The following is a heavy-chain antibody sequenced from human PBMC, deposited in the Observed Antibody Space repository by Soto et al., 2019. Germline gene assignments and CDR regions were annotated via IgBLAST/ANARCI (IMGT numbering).Heavy chain of an antibody. V-gene: IGHV4-39*01. Sequence: QLQLQESGPGLVKPSETLSLICIVSGGSISSSGYYWGCIRQPPGKGLEWIGSIYYSGSTYYNPSPKSRVTISVHTSRNQFSLKLSSVTAADTAVYYCARHYSGGVYVWGQGTTVTVSS. CDR2: IYYSGST. CDR3: ARHYSGGVYV. CDR1: GGSISSSGYY. J-gene: IGHJ6*02. D-gene: IGHD3-16*01.